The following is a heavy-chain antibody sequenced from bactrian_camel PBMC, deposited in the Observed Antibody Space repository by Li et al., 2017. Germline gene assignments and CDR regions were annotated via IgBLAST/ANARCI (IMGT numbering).Heavy chain of an antibody. Sequence: HVQLVESGGGSVRAGGSLRLSCTASAGSYSSYCMGWFRQAPGKEREGVAFIGSDEKTNYADSVKGRFTISKDNTKHTLYLRMNSLKPEDTAMYYCAAGYYSWCPGRGAIRRSDFRDWGQGTQVTVS. CDR2: IGSDEKT. CDR3: AAGYYSWCPGRGAIRRSDFRD. CDR1: AGSYSSYC. V-gene: IGHV3S68*01. D-gene: IGHD3*01. J-gene: IGHJ6*01.